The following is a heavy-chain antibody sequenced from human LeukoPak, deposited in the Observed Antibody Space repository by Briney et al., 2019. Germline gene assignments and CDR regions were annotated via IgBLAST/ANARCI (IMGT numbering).Heavy chain of an antibody. D-gene: IGHD5-24*01. V-gene: IGHV1-2*02. CDR1: GYTFTGYY. Sequence: ASVKVSCKPSGYTFTGYYLHWVRQAPGQGLEWVGGINSNNGDTHYAQNFQGRVTMTRDNSISTAYMELSRLVSDDTAVYYCAVDGNAYNLDWGEGALFSVSS. CDR3: AVDGNAYNLD. J-gene: IGHJ4*02. CDR2: INSNNGDT.